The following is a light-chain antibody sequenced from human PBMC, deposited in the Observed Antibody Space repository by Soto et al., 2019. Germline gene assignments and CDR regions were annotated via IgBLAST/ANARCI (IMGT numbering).Light chain of an antibody. CDR1: QDINNY. J-gene: IGKJ4*01. V-gene: IGKV1-33*01. Sequence: LQMTQTPSSLSASVGDRVTSTCQASQDINNYLNWYQQKPGTAPKLLIYDASSLETGVPSKFSGSGSGTQFTFTISSLQPEDIATYYCQQHDHPPLTFGEGTKVDIK. CDR3: QQHDHPPLT. CDR2: DAS.